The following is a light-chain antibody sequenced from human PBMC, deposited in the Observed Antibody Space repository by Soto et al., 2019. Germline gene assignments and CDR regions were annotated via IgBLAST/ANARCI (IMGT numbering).Light chain of an antibody. CDR3: QHYGGSSWT. CDR1: QSVNNNH. J-gene: IGKJ1*01. CDR2: GAS. V-gene: IGKV3-20*01. Sequence: EIVLTQSPGTLSLSPGDRATLSCRAGQSVNNNHLAWYQQKPGQPPRLLIYGASSRATGIPDRFTGSGSGTDFTLIISRLEPQDFGGYYCQHYGGSSWTFGQGTKVEIK.